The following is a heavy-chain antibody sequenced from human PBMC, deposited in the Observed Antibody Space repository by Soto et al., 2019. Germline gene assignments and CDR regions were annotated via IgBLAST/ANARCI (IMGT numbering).Heavy chain of an antibody. CDR3: VRDSAWAFDF. V-gene: IGHV3-48*02. J-gene: IGHJ4*02. CDR2: MNTTNAI. D-gene: IGHD1-26*01. CDR1: GFTFTTYN. Sequence: VQLVESGGGLVQPGGSLRLSCAASGFTFTTYNMNWVRQAPGKGLEWVSYMNTTNAIYYADSVRGRFTISRDNAKNLLDLQMNSLREEDTAVYYCVRDSAWAFDFWGQGTLVTVSS.